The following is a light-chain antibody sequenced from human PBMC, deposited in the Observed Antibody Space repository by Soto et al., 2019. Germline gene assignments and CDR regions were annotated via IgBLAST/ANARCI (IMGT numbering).Light chain of an antibody. V-gene: IGKV3-20*01. CDR3: QLGHT. CDR1: QSVSSSS. CDR2: GAS. Sequence: EIVLTQSPGTLSLSPGERATLSCRASQSVSSSSLAWYQQKPGQAPRLLIYGASSRATVITDRFSGSGYGTDFTINNSRLEPDDFAEYFRQLGHTFGQGTKLKIK. J-gene: IGKJ2*01.